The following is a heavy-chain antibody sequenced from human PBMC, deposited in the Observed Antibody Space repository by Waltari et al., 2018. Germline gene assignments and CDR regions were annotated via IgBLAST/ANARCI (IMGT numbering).Heavy chain of an antibody. Sequence: EVQLVESGGGLVQPGGSLRLSCAASGFTFSSYSMNWVRQAPGKGLEWVSYIISSSSTIYYADSVKGRFTISRDNAKNSLYLQMNSLRAEDTAVYYCARDMVGEEHFYYYYYYMDVWGKGTTVTISS. CDR1: GFTFSSYS. D-gene: IGHD3-10*01. V-gene: IGHV3-48*04. CDR2: IISSSSTI. J-gene: IGHJ6*03. CDR3: ARDMVGEEHFYYYYYYMDV.